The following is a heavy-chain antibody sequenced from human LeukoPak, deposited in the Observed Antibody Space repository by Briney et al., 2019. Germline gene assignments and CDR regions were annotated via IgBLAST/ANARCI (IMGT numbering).Heavy chain of an antibody. CDR1: GFTLSSYA. CDR3: AKALRQLVPRWFDP. CDR2: IRGSGGST. D-gene: IGHD6-13*01. Sequence: GGSLRLSCAPSGFTLSSYAMSWVRQAAGKGLAWVSAIRGSGGSTYYADSVKGRFTISRDSSKNTLYLQMNSLRAGDTAVYYCAKALRQLVPRWFDPWGQGTLVSVSS. V-gene: IGHV3-23*01. J-gene: IGHJ5*02.